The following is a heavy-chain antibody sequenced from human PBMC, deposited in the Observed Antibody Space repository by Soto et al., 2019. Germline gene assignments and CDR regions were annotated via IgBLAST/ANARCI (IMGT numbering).Heavy chain of an antibody. J-gene: IGHJ3*02. CDR1: GNTFTTYA. Sequence: ASVKVSCKASGNTFTTYAIHWVRQAPGQRLEWMGWINAGNGNSKYSQNFQGRVTITRDTSASTAYMELSSMRSEDTAVYYCARDPYSSGWHHDAFDIWGQGTMVTV. CDR3: ARDPYSSGWHHDAFDI. D-gene: IGHD6-19*01. CDR2: INAGNGNS. V-gene: IGHV1-3*01.